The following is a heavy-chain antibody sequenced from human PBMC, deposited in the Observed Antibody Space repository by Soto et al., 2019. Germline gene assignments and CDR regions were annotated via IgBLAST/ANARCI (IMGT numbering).Heavy chain of an antibody. D-gene: IGHD2-2*01. CDR1: GFTFGDYA. V-gene: IGHV3-49*03. CDR2: IRSKAYGGTT. CDR3: TRGVEILGYCSSTSCYPYFDY. J-gene: IGHJ4*02. Sequence: GGSLRLSCTASGFTFGDYAMSWFRQAPGKGLEWVGFIRSKAYGGTTEYAASVKGRFTISRDDSKSIAYLQMNSLKTEDTAVYYCTRGVEILGYCSSTSCYPYFDYWGQGTLVTVSS.